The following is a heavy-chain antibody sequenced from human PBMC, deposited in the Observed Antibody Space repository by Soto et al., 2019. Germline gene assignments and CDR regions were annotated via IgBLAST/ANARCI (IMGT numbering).Heavy chain of an antibody. V-gene: IGHV6-1*01. CDR2: TYYRSKWYN. J-gene: IGHJ5*01. Sequence: SQTLPLTYAISGGKVATNIATWVWNRQSPSRGLEWLGRTYYRSKWYNDYAVSVKGRITINPDTSNNQLSLQLNSVTPDDTAVYYCARLIGNSWLDSWGQGTLVTVSS. D-gene: IGHD2-8*01. CDR1: GGKVATNIAT. CDR3: ARLIGNSWLDS.